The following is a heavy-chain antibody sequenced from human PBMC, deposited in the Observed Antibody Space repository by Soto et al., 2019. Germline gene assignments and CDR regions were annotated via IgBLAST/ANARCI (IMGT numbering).Heavy chain of an antibody. D-gene: IGHD5-12*01. Sequence: QVQLVQSVAEVKKPGSSVKVSCKASGGTFISNAISWVRLAPGQELDWIGGIIPIFRTPRYAQKFQGRVTVTAYESTSSAYPELRSLTSEDTAVYYFSKSRAYIAYDSDYHTEMAVWGRATTVSVYS. CDR2: IIPIFRTP. CDR3: SKSRAYIAYDSDYHTEMAV. J-gene: IGHJ6*02. V-gene: IGHV1-69*01. CDR1: GGTFISNA.